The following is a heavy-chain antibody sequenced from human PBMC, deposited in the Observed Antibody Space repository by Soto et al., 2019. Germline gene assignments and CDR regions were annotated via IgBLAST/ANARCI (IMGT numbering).Heavy chain of an antibody. CDR2: IIPIFGTA. V-gene: IGHV1-69*01. Sequence: QVQLVQSGAEVKKPGSSVKVSCKASGGTFSSYAISWVRQAPGQGREWMGGIIPIFGTANYAQKFHGRVTITADESTSTAYMELSSLRSEDTAVYYCARDRMEFWSGLTQTYYFDYWGQGTLVPVSS. J-gene: IGHJ4*02. CDR3: ARDRMEFWSGLTQTYYFDY. D-gene: IGHD3-3*01. CDR1: GGTFSSYA.